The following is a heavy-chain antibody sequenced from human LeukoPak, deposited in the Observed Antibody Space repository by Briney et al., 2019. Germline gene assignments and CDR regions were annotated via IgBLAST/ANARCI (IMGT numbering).Heavy chain of an antibody. CDR3: ARARGYYYDMMDGGPDEYYFDY. D-gene: IGHD3-22*01. Sequence: PGRSLRPSCAASGFTFSTYDTHSGRQATGKGLEWVSAIATAGDTYYPGYVKGRFTISRENAKNSLYLQMNSLSAGDTAVYYCARARGYYYDMMDGGPDEYYFDYWGQGTLVSVSS. V-gene: IGHV3-13*04. CDR1: GFTFSTYD. J-gene: IGHJ4*02. CDR2: IATAGDT.